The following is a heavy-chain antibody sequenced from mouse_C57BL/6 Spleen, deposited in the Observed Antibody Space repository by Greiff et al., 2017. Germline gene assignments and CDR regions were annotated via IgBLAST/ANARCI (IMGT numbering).Heavy chain of an antibody. CDR1: GYTFTSYW. CDR2: IDPSDSET. D-gene: IGHD2-3*01. J-gene: IGHJ4*01. CDR3: ARWRDGYPYAMDY. Sequence: VQLQQPGAELVRPGSSVKLSCKASGYTFTSYWMHWVKQRPIQGLEWIGNIDPSDSETHYNQKFKDKATLTVDKSSSTAYMQLSSLTSEDSAVYYCARWRDGYPYAMDYWGQGTSVTVSS. V-gene: IGHV1-52*01.